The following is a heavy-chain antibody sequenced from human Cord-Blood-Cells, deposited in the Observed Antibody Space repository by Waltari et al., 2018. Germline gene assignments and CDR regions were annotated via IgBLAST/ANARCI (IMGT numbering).Heavy chain of an antibody. J-gene: IGHJ3*02. CDR1: GGSISSSSYY. Sequence: QLQLQESGPGLVKPSETLSLTCTVSGGSISSSSYYWGWLRQPPGKGREWIGSIYYSGSTYYNPSLKSRVTISVDTSKNQFSLKLSSVTAADTAVYYCARPYGSGSYYAFDIWGQGTMVTVSS. CDR2: IYYSGST. CDR3: ARPYGSGSYYAFDI. V-gene: IGHV4-39*01. D-gene: IGHD3-10*01.